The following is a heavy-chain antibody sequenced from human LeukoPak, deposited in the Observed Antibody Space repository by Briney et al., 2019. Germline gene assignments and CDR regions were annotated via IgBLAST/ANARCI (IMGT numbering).Heavy chain of an antibody. CDR1: GYTFTGYY. J-gene: IGHJ5*02. D-gene: IGHD3-3*01. CDR3: ARGLRFLEWPYNWFDP. Sequence: GASVKVSCKASGYTFTGYYMHWVRQAPGQGLEWMGIINPSGGSTSYAQKFQGRVTMTRDMSTSTVYMELSSLRSEDTAVYYCARGLRFLEWPYNWFDPWGQGTLVTVSS. V-gene: IGHV1-46*01. CDR2: INPSGGST.